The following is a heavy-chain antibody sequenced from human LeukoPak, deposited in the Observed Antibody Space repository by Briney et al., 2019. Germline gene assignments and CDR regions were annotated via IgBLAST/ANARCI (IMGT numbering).Heavy chain of an antibody. CDR2: TIPIFGTA. J-gene: IGHJ3*02. CDR3: ARGRRGLTYYCDSSGPNDAFDI. V-gene: IGHV1-69*13. CDR1: GGTFSSYA. D-gene: IGHD3-22*01. Sequence: GASVKVSCKASGGTFSSYAISWVRQAPGQGLEWMGGTIPIFGTANYAQKFQGRVTITADESTSTAYMELSSLRSEDTAVYYCARGRRGLTYYCDSSGPNDAFDIWGQGTMVTVSS.